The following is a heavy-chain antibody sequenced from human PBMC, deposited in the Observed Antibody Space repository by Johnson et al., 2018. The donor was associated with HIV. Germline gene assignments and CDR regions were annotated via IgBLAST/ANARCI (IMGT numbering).Heavy chain of an antibody. J-gene: IGHJ3*01. Sequence: QVQLVESGGGVVRPGGSLRLSCAASGFTFDDYGMSWVRQAPGKGLEWVAIISYGGTYKYYADSVKGRFTISRDNSNNTLYLQMNSLRAEDTAVYYCARDRFGSGRPNAFDLWGQGTMVTVSS. D-gene: IGHD3-10*01. CDR1: GFTFDDYG. V-gene: IGHV3-30*03. CDR3: ARDRFGSGRPNAFDL. CDR2: ISYGGTYK.